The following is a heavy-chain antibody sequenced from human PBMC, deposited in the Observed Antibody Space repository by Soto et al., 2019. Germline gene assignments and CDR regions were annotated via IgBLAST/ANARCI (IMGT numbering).Heavy chain of an antibody. CDR3: ARHFAPNYVWGSYRPNYYYYGMDV. CDR1: DDSISSSIYY. CDR2: IYYSGST. D-gene: IGHD3-16*02. J-gene: IGHJ6*02. Sequence: KPSETLSLTCAVSDDSISSSIYYWGWIRQPPGKGLEWIGSIYYSGSTYYNPSLKSRVTISVDTSKNQFSLKLSSVTAADTAVYYCARHFAPNYVWGSYRPNYYYYGMDVWGQGTTVTVS. V-gene: IGHV4-39*01.